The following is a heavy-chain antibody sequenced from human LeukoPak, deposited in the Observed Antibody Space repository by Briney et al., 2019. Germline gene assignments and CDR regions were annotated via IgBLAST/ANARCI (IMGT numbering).Heavy chain of an antibody. D-gene: IGHD6-13*01. CDR3: ASSIAAAGFDY. CDR1: GGTFSSYA. CDR2: IIPIFGTA. Sequence: SVKLSCKASGGTFSSYAISWVRQAPGQGLEWMGGIIPIFGTANYAQKFQGRVTITTDESTSTAYMELGSLRSEDTAVYYCASSIAAAGFDYWGQGTLVTVSS. J-gene: IGHJ4*02. V-gene: IGHV1-69*05.